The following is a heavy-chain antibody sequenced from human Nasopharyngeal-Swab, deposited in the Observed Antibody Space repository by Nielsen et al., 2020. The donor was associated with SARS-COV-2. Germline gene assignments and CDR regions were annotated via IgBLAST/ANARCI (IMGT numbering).Heavy chain of an antibody. Sequence: GGSLRLACAASELSFRTYGMSWVRQDAGRGLELVSTITNTGTSRYHADSVRGRFTISRDNSKNPAYLQMNSLRVEDTAIYYCAKRGSGGHFDYWGQGTLVTVSS. V-gene: IGHV3-23*01. CDR2: ITNTGTSR. CDR1: ELSFRTYG. D-gene: IGHD3-10*01. CDR3: AKRGSGGHFDY. J-gene: IGHJ4*02.